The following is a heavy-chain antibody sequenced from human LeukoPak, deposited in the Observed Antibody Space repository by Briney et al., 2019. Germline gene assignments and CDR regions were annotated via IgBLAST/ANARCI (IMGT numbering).Heavy chain of an antibody. V-gene: IGHV1-69*13. CDR3: ARDGPIAVAGDGGWFDP. Sequence: GASVKVSCKASGDTFSSYAISWVRQAPGQGLEWMGGIIPIFGTANYAQKFQGRVTITADESTSTAYMELSSLRSEDTAVYYCARDGPIAVAGDGGWFDPWGQGTLVTVSS. CDR2: IIPIFGTA. CDR1: GDTFSSYA. D-gene: IGHD6-19*01. J-gene: IGHJ5*02.